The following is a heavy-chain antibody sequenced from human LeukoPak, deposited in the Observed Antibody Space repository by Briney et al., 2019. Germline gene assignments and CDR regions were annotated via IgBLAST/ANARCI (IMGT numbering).Heavy chain of an antibody. CDR2: INTNTGNP. V-gene: IGHV7-4-1*01. Sequence: ASVTVSCTASGYTFTSYAMNWVRQAPGQGLEWMGWINTNTGNPTYAQGFTGRFVFSLDTSVSTAYLQICSLKAEDTAVYYCARESYYDFWSGYYSYYYYGMDVWGQGTTVTVSS. J-gene: IGHJ6*02. CDR1: GYTFTSYA. CDR3: ARESYYDFWSGYYSYYYYGMDV. D-gene: IGHD3-3*01.